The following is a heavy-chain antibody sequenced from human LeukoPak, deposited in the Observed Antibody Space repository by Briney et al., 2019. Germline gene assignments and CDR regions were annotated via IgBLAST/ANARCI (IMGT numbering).Heavy chain of an antibody. V-gene: IGHV3-23*01. Sequence: GGSLRLSCAASGLTFSSYAMSWVRQAPGKGLEWVSAISGSGGSTYYADSVKGRFTISRDNSKNTLYLQMNSLRAEDTAVYYCAKDWLKDILTGYLDWGQGTLVTVSS. CDR2: ISGSGGST. CDR1: GLTFSSYA. J-gene: IGHJ4*02. D-gene: IGHD3-9*01. CDR3: AKDWLKDILTGYLD.